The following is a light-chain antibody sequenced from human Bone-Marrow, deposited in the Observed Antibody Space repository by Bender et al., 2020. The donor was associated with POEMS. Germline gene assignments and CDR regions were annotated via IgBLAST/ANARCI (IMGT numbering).Light chain of an antibody. J-gene: IGLJ3*02. V-gene: IGLV2-14*01. CDR1: SSDVGGYNY. Sequence: QSALTQPASVSGSPGQSITISCTGTSSDVGGYNYVSWYQQHPGKAPKLLIHDVTKRPSGIPDRFSGSKSGNTASLTISGLQAEDEGDYFCCSYTRSSTWVFGGGTKLTVL. CDR2: DVT. CDR3: CSYTRSSTWV.